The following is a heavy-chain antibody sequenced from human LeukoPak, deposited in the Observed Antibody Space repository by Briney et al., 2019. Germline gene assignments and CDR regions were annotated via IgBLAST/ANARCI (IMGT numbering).Heavy chain of an antibody. CDR2: IYTSGST. CDR3: ARGVWGEVVVVPAAIHWWFDP. V-gene: IGHV4-4*07. J-gene: IGHJ5*02. D-gene: IGHD2-2*02. CDR1: GGSISSYY. Sequence: SETLSLTCTVSGGSISSYYWSWIRQPAGKGLEWIGRIYTSGSTNYNPSLKSRVTMSVDTSKNQFSLKLSSVTAADTAVYYCARGVWGEVVVVPAAIHWWFDPWGQGTLVTVSS.